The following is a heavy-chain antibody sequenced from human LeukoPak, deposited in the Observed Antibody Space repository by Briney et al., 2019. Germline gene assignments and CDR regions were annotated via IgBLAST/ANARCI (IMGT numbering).Heavy chain of an antibody. CDR3: ARTLRRYGYKKRDAFDI. CDR2: IIPIFGTA. V-gene: IGHV1-69*05. CDR1: GGTFSSSA. D-gene: IGHD5-24*01. Sequence: SVKVSCKASGGTFSSSAISWVREAPGQGLEWMGRIIPIFGTANYAQKFQGRVTITTDESTSTAYMELSSLRSDDTAVYYCARTLRRYGYKKRDAFDIWGQGTMVTVSS. J-gene: IGHJ3*02.